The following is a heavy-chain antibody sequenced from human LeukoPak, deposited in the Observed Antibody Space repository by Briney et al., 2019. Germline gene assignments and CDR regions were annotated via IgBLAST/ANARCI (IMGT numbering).Heavy chain of an antibody. J-gene: IGHJ4*02. V-gene: IGHV4-59*12. CDR3: ARAQYYDFWSGPPDY. D-gene: IGHD3-3*01. CDR2: IYHSGST. Sequence: SETLSLTCTVSGGSISSYYWSWIRQPPGKGLEWIGYIYHSGSTYYNPSLKSRVTISVDRSKNQFSLKLSSVTAADTAVYYCARAQYYDFWSGPPDYWGQGTLVTVSS. CDR1: GGSISSYY.